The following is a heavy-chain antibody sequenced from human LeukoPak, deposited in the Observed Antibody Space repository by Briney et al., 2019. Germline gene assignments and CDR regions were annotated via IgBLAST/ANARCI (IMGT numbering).Heavy chain of an antibody. CDR1: GGSFSGYY. J-gene: IGHJ6*03. CDR2: INHSGST. Sequence: SETLSLTCAVYGGSFSGYYWSWIRQPPGKGLEWIGEINHSGSTNYNPSLKSRVTISVDTSKNQFSLKLSSVTAADTAVYYCARRARIQLWSSRPLNYYYYMDVWGKGTTVTISS. CDR3: ARRARIQLWSSRPLNYYYYMDV. V-gene: IGHV4-34*01. D-gene: IGHD5-18*01.